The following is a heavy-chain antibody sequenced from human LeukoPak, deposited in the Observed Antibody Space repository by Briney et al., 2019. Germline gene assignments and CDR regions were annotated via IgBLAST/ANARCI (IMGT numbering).Heavy chain of an antibody. J-gene: IGHJ5*02. Sequence: SETLSLTCTVSGGSVSSYYWSWIRQPPGKGLEWIGDIYTSGSTNYSPSLKSRVIISVDTSKNQVSLKVSFVTAADTAVYYCARQIVTPRRWFDPWGQGSLVTVSS. CDR3: ARQIVTPRRWFDP. V-gene: IGHV4-4*09. D-gene: IGHD2/OR15-2a*01. CDR1: GGSVSSYY. CDR2: IYTSGST.